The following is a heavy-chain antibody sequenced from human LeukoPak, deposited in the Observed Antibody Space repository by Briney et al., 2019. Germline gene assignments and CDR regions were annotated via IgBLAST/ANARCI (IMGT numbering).Heavy chain of an antibody. J-gene: IGHJ6*02. D-gene: IGHD3-3*01. CDR3: ARDQAYYDFWSGYQHFGEYYYYGMDV. Sequence: AGGNLSLSCAASGFTFSSNCMSRVRPAPGKGLEWVANIKKDGSEKYYVDSVKGRFTISRDNDKNSLYLQMNSLRAEDTAVYYYARDQAYYDFWSGYQHFGEYYYYGMDVWGQGTTVTVSS. V-gene: IGHV3-7*01. CDR1: GFTFSSNC. CDR2: IKKDGSEK.